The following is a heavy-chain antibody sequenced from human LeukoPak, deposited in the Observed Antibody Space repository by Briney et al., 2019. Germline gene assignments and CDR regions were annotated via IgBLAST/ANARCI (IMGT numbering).Heavy chain of an antibody. D-gene: IGHD2-21*02. CDR3: ARQGVATAIDY. CDR2: IYAIGDT. CDR1: GGSISSYY. J-gene: IGHJ4*02. Sequence: SGTLSLTCTVSGGSISSYYWSWIRQPAGKGLEWIGRIYAIGDTNYNPSLKSRVTMSVDTSKNLFALKLSSVTAADTAVYYCARQGVATAIDYWGQGTLVT. V-gene: IGHV4-4*07.